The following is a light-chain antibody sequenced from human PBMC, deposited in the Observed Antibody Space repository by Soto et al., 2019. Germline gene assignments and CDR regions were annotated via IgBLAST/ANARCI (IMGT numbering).Light chain of an antibody. V-gene: IGKV3-20*01. Sequence: EIVLTQSPGTLSLSPGESATLSCRASQSVSSTYLAWYQQKPGQAPRLLIYDLSRRTTGIPDRFSASGSGTDFTLTISRLEPEDFAVYYCQQYGISPRTFGQGTKLEI. CDR2: DLS. J-gene: IGKJ2*02. CDR3: QQYGISPRT. CDR1: QSVSSTY.